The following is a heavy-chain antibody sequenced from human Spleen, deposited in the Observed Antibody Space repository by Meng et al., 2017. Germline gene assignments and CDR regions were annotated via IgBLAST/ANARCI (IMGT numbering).Heavy chain of an antibody. D-gene: IGHD1-1*01. CDR3: ARDLIPTAGYGLDV. Sequence: SVKVSCKASGGTFSSYAISWVRQAPGQGLEWMGGIIPIFGTANYAQKFQGRVTITADKSTSTAYMELSSLRSDDTVMYYCARDLIPTAGYGLDVWGQGTTVTVSS. CDR1: GGTFSSYA. V-gene: IGHV1-69*06. J-gene: IGHJ6*02. CDR2: IIPIFGTA.